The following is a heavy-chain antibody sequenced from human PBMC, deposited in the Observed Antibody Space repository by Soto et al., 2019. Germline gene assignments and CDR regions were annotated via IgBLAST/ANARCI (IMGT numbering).Heavy chain of an antibody. J-gene: IGHJ6*02. V-gene: IGHV3-30*18. Sequence: QVQLVESGGGAVQPGRSLRLSCAASGFTFNNYAMHWVRQAPGKGLEWVAVLSYEGSEKYYVDSVKDRFTTSRDNSKNTVYLQMDGLRPEDTAVYYCAKDRRDYSNSIYYYYYGMDVWGQGTTVTVPS. CDR1: GFTFNNYA. D-gene: IGHD4-4*01. CDR3: AKDRRDYSNSIYYYYYGMDV. CDR2: LSYEGSEK.